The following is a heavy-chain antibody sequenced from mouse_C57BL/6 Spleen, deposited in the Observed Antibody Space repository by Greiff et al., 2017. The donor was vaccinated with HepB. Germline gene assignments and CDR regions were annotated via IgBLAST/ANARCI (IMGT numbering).Heavy chain of an antibody. J-gene: IGHJ1*03. V-gene: IGHV2-2*01. D-gene: IGHD2-4*01. CDR1: GFSLTSYG. CDR3: ARNSYDYDGSYWYFDV. Sequence: VQLQQSGPGLVQPSQSLSITCTVSGFSLTSYGVHWVRQSPGKGLEWLGVIWSGGSTDYNAAFISRLSISKDNSKSQVFFKMNSLQADDTAIYYCARNSYDYDGSYWYFDVWGTGTTVTVSS. CDR2: IWSGGST.